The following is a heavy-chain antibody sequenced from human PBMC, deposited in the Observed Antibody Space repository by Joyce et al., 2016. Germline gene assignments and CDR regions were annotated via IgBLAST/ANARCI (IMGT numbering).Heavy chain of an antibody. V-gene: IGHV1-2*02. CDR2: IKSENGDT. Sequence: QVQLVQSGTEVKKPGASVKVSCKASGFTFTGYYMHWGRQAPGQGLEMMGWIKSENGDTHYTQNFQGRVTMTRDTSINTAYMEVTRLRSDDTAFYYCAREGLPHGGFDYWGLGTQVTVSS. J-gene: IGHJ4*02. CDR1: GFTFTGYY. CDR3: AREGLPHGGFDY.